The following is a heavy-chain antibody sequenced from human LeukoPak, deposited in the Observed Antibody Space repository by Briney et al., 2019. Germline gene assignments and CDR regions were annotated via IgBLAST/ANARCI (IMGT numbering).Heavy chain of an antibody. CDR2: ILNDGSNE. J-gene: IGHJ4*02. Sequence: GGSLRLSCGTSGFSFSSNGMHWVRQAPGKGLDWVAFILNDGSNEYYADAVKGRFTISRDNSKNTLYLQMNNLRPEDTAVYYCAKPFSALAGDNYWGQGTLVTVSS. V-gene: IGHV3-30*02. CDR1: GFSFSSNG. CDR3: AKPFSALAGDNY. D-gene: IGHD6-19*01.